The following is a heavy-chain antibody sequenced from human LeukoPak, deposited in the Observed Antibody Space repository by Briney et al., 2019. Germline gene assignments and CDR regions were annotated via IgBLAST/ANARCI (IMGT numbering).Heavy chain of an antibody. CDR2: LWYDGTNK. Sequence: GGSLRLSCAASEFIFSSYGMHWVRPAPGKGLEWVASLWYDGTNKYHADSVKGRFTITRDNSQSTLYLQMNSLRAEDTAVYYCARARNNYDSSGYSALDYWGQGTLVTVSS. CDR3: ARARNNYDSSGYSALDY. V-gene: IGHV3-33*01. D-gene: IGHD3-22*01. CDR1: EFIFSSYG. J-gene: IGHJ4*02.